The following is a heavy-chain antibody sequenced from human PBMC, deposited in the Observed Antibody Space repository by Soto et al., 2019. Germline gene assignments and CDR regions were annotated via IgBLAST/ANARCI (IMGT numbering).Heavy chain of an antibody. J-gene: IGHJ4*02. D-gene: IGHD3-3*02. CDR1: GFTFSSYA. CDR2: LSASGSRT. Sequence: GGSLRLSCEGTGFTFSSYAMNWVRQVPGKGLEWVAGLSASGSRTFYAESVKGRFTISRDNSKNTVFLQMDSLRAEDAALYFCAKSHTFLVKFDSWGQGTRVTVSS. CDR3: AKSHTFLVKFDS. V-gene: IGHV3-23*01.